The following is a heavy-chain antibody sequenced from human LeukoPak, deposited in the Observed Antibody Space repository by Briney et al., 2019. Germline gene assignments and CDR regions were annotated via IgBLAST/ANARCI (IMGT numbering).Heavy chain of an antibody. D-gene: IGHD6-19*01. Sequence: GGPLRLSCAASGFTFSSYSMNWVRQAPGRGLEWVSSISSSSSYIYYADSVKGRFTISRDNAKNSLYLQMNSLRAEDTAVYYCARSIAVAGSDYWGQGTLVTVSS. CDR3: ARSIAVAGSDY. J-gene: IGHJ4*02. CDR2: ISSSSSYI. CDR1: GFTFSSYS. V-gene: IGHV3-21*01.